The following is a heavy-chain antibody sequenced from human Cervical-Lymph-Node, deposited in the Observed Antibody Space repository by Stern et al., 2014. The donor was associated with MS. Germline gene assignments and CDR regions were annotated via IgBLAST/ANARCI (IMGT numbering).Heavy chain of an antibody. V-gene: IGHV3-11*01. D-gene: IGHD3-10*01. CDR1: GFTFSDYS. Sequence: VQLEESGGGLVKPGGSLRLSCAASGFTFSDYSMNWIRQAPGKGLEWVSSISSRDGTIVYADSVKGRFTIARDNAKKSLYLHMNSLRAEDTAVYYCARAAGSKDDFWGQGTLVTVSS. CDR3: ARAAGSKDDF. CDR2: ISSRDGTI. J-gene: IGHJ4*02.